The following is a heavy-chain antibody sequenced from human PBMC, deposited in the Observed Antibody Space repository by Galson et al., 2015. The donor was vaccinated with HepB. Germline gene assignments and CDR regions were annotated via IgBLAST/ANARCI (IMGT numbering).Heavy chain of an antibody. D-gene: IGHD3-22*01. CDR1: GFSFSSYG. Sequence: SLRLSCAASGFSFSSYGMHWVRQAPGTGLEWVAAVSYDGINKYYSDSLKGRFTISRDNSKNTLYLQMNSPRVEDTAVYYCARGRNYYDSTGSYDHRGQGTLVTVSS. V-gene: IGHV3-30*03. CDR2: VSYDGINK. J-gene: IGHJ4*02. CDR3: ARGRNYYDSTGSYDH.